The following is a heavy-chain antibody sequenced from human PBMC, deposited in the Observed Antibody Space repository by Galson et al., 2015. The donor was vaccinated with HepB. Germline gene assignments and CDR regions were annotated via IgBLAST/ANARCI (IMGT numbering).Heavy chain of an antibody. CDR2: ISGSGGST. D-gene: IGHD3-22*01. J-gene: IGHJ4*02. CDR3: AKDTNTTYAVDSSGYYSPYYFDY. Sequence: SLRLSCAASGFTFSSYAMNWVRQAPGKGLEWVSAISGSGGSTYYADSVKGRFTISRDNSKNTLYLQMNSLRAEDTAVYYCAKDTNTTYAVDSSGYYSPYYFDYWGQGTLVTVSS. CDR1: GFTFSSYA. V-gene: IGHV3-23*01.